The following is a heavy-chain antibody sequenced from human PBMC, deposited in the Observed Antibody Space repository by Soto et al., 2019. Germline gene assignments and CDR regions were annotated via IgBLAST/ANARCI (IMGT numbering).Heavy chain of an antibody. CDR1: GGSISGSKW. CDR3: ARQGGGWFDP. J-gene: IGHJ5*02. V-gene: IGHV4-4*02. CDR2: IYNDGST. D-gene: IGHD3-10*01. Sequence: QVQLQESGPGLVKPSGTLSLTCAVSGGSISGSKWWSGVRQTPGKGLEWIGEIYNDGSTNYNPSLKSRVTISVDKSKIQFSLKLSSVTAADTAMYYCARQGGGWFDPWGQGTLVTVSS.